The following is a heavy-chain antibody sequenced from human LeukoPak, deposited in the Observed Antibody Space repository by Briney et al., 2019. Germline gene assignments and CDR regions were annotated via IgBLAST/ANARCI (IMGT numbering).Heavy chain of an antibody. CDR3: ARASHDYGDYSHFDY. Sequence: SETLSLTCAVSGGSISSSNWWSWVRQPPGKGLEWIGEIYHSGSTNYNPPLKSRVTIAVEKSKNQFSLKLSSVTAADTAVYYCARASHDYGDYSHFDYWGQGTLVTVSS. CDR1: GGSISSSNW. D-gene: IGHD4-17*01. J-gene: IGHJ4*02. CDR2: IYHSGST. V-gene: IGHV4-4*02.